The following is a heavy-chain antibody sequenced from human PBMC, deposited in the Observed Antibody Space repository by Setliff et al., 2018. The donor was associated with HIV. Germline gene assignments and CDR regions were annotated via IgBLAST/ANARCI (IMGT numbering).Heavy chain of an antibody. V-gene: IGHV3-21*06. Sequence: GGSLRLSCAASGFTFSSYSMNWVRQTPEKGLEWLSSISSVSTYLYYADSVKGRFTISRENAKNTLYLEMNSLGLDDTAVYYCARAEEGALWFGRRYYPMDVWGQGTTVTVSS. D-gene: IGHD3-10*01. CDR3: ARAEEGALWFGRRYYPMDV. CDR2: ISSVSTYL. J-gene: IGHJ6*02. CDR1: GFTFSSYS.